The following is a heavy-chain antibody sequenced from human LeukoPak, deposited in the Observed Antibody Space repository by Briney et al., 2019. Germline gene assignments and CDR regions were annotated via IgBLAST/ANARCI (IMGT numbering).Heavy chain of an antibody. J-gene: IGHJ6*03. Sequence: SETLSLTCTVSGGSISSSSYYWGWIRQPPGKGLEWIGSIYYSGSTYYNPSLKSRVTISVDTSKNQFSLNLSSVTAADTAVYYCARLVAARRGSYYYYYMDVWGKGTTVTVSS. CDR3: ARLVAARRGSYYYYYMDV. D-gene: IGHD6-6*01. CDR2: IYYSGST. CDR1: GGSISSSSYY. V-gene: IGHV4-39*07.